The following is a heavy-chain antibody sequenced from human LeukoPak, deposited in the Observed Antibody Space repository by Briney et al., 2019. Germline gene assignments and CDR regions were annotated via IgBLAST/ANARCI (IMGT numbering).Heavy chain of an antibody. CDR1: GGSFSGYY. J-gene: IGHJ5*02. Sequence: PSETLSLTCAVYGGSFSGYYWSWIRQPPGKGLEWIGEINHSGSTNYNPSLKSRVTISVDTSKNQFSLKLSSVTAADTAVYYCARSSYYVWGSYLYWFDPWGQGTQVTVSS. D-gene: IGHD3-16*02. CDR3: ARSSYYVWGSYLYWFDP. CDR2: INHSGST. V-gene: IGHV4-34*01.